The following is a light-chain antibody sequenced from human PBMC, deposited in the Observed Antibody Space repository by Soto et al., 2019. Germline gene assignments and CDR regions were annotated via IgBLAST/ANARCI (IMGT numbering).Light chain of an antibody. CDR2: EVR. CDR1: MRDVGAYNL. V-gene: IGLV2-14*01. CDR3: SAHTARSTLV. J-gene: IGLJ3*02. Sequence: QSALTQPASVSGSAGQSITIFCSGTMRDVGAYNLVSWYQQHPGTDPKLTIYEVRNRPSGISSRCSGSRSGNTASLPISGRQPEDEGDYYCSAHTARSTLVFGGGTKLTVL.